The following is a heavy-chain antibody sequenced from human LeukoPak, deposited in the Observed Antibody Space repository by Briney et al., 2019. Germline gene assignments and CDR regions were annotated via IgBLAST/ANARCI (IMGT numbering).Heavy chain of an antibody. CDR3: AKGSYCSRTSCYLAFYYYGMDV. J-gene: IGHJ6*02. CDR1: GFTFSSYS. V-gene: IGHV3-23*01. CDR2: ISGSGGST. D-gene: IGHD2-2*01. Sequence: GGSLRLSCAASGFTFSSYSISWVRQPPGKGLEWVSAISGSGGSTYYAGSVKGRFTISRDNSKHKLYLQMNSLRVEATAVYYCAKGSYCSRTSCYLAFYYYGMDVWGQGTTVTVSS.